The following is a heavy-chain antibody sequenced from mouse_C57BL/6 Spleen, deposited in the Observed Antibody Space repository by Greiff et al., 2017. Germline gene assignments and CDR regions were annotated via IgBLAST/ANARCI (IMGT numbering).Heavy chain of an antibody. CDR1: GYTFTDYN. CDR2: INPNNGGT. Sequence: VQLQQSGPELVKPGASVKMSCKASGYTFTDYNMHWVKQSHGKSLEWIGYINPNNGGTSYNQKFKGKATLTVNKSSSTAYMELRSLTSEDSAVYYCARPYYDYYGFAYWGQGTLVTVSA. V-gene: IGHV1-22*01. J-gene: IGHJ3*01. D-gene: IGHD2-4*01. CDR3: ARPYYDYYGFAY.